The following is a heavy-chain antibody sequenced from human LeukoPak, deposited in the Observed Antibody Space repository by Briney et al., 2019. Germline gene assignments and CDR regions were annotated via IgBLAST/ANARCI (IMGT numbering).Heavy chain of an antibody. CDR2: ISSSGSTI. D-gene: IGHD3-10*01. Sequence: GGSLRLSCAASGFTFSSYEMNWVRQAPGKGLEWLSYISSSGSTIYYADSVKGRFTISRDNAKNSLYLQLNSLRAEDTAVYYCASFSHYYGSGSYYGYFDYWGQGTLVTVSS. CDR1: GFTFSSYE. V-gene: IGHV3-48*03. CDR3: ASFSHYYGSGSYYGYFDY. J-gene: IGHJ4*02.